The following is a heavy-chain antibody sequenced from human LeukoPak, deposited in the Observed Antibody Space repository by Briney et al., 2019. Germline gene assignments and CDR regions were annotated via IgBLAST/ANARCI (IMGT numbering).Heavy chain of an antibody. V-gene: IGHV3-48*01. J-gene: IGHJ4*02. Sequence: GGSLRLSCAASGFTFSSYSMNWVRQAPGKGLEWVSYISSSSSTIYYADSVKGRFTISRDNAKNSLYLQMNSLRAEDTAVYYCARYYYDSSGYYYFDYWGQGTLVTVSS. CDR3: ARYYYDSSGYYYFDY. CDR1: GFTFSSYS. D-gene: IGHD3-22*01. CDR2: ISSSSSTI.